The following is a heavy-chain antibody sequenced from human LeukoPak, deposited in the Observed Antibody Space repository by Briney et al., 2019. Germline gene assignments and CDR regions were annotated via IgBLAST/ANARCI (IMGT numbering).Heavy chain of an antibody. V-gene: IGHV1-18*01. CDR2: ISSYNANT. J-gene: IGHJ4*02. CDR3: ARDAAYGDYAGIDY. Sequence: ASVKVSCKASGGTFSSYAISWVRQAPGQGLEWMGWISSYNANTNYAQKFQGRVTMTRDTSTSTAYMELRSLRSDDTAVYYCARDAAYGDYAGIDYWGQGTLVTVSS. D-gene: IGHD4-17*01. CDR1: GGTFSSYA.